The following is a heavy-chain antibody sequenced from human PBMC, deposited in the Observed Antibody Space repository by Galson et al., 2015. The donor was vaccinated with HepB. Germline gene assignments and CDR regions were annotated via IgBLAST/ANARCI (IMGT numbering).Heavy chain of an antibody. D-gene: IGHD3-3*01. CDR3: ARDVNGVGGFDGRGDFDC. CDR1: GFTFSSYN. V-gene: IGHV3-30-3*01. Sequence: SLRLSCAASGFTFSSYNINWVRQAPGKGLEWVSVISYDGINKHYADSVKGRFTISRDNSKNTMYLQMNSLRAEDTAMYYCARDVNGVGGFDGRGDFDCWGQGTLVTVSS. CDR2: ISYDGINK. J-gene: IGHJ4*02.